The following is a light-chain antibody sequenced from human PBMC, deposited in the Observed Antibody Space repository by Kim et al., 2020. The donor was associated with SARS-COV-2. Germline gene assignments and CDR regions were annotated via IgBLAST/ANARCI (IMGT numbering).Light chain of an antibody. V-gene: IGKV1-5*01. Sequence: SASVGARVTITCRASQSISSWLAWYQQKPGKAPKLLIYDASSLESGVPSRFSGSGSGTEFTLTISSLQPDDFATYYCQQYNSYPYTFGQGTKLEI. CDR1: QSISSW. CDR2: DAS. J-gene: IGKJ2*01. CDR3: QQYNSYPYT.